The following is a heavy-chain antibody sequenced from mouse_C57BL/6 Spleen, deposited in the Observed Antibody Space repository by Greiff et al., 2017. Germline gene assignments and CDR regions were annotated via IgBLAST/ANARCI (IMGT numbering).Heavy chain of an antibody. D-gene: IGHD1-1*01. J-gene: IGHJ2*01. CDR1: GYTFTSYW. CDR3: VRNYFDY. Sequence: QVHVKQPGAELVKPGASVKLSCKASGYTFTSYWMQWVKQRPGQGLEWIGEIDPSDSYTNYNQKFKGKATLTVDTSSSTAYMQLSSLTSEDSAVYYCVRNYFDYWGQGTTLTVSS. CDR2: IDPSDSYT. V-gene: IGHV1-50*01.